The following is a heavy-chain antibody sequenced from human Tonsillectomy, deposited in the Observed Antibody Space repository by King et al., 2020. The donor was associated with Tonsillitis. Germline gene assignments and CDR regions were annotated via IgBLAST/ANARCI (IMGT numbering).Heavy chain of an antibody. CDR1: GFTFSSYA. J-gene: IGHJ4*02. D-gene: IGHD6-19*01. V-gene: IGHV3-23*04. Sequence: VQLVESGGDLEQPGGSLRLSCAASGFTFSSYAMSWVRQAPGKGLEWVSTISGSGGSTYYADSVKGRFTISRDNSENTLYLQMNSLRAEDTAVYYCAKGAPGIAVAGSGAFDYWGQGTLVTVSS. CDR2: ISGSGGST. CDR3: AKGAPGIAVAGSGAFDY.